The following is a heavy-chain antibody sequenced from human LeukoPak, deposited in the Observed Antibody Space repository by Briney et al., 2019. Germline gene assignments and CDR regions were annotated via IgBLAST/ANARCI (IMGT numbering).Heavy chain of an antibody. CDR2: ISAYNGNT. Sequence: GASVKVFCKASGYTFTSYGISWVRQAPGQGLEWMGWISAYNGNTNYAQKLQGRVTMTTDTSTSTAYMELRSLRSDDTAVYYCARDMGPNWDYSNSHFDYWGQGTLVTVSS. J-gene: IGHJ4*02. D-gene: IGHD4-11*01. CDR1: GYTFTSYG. V-gene: IGHV1-18*01. CDR3: ARDMGPNWDYSNSHFDY.